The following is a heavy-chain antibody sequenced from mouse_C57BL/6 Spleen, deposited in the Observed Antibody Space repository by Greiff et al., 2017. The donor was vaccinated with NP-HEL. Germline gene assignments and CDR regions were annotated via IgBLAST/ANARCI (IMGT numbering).Heavy chain of an antibody. V-gene: IGHV1-54*01. CDR2: INPGSGGT. D-gene: IGHD1-1*01. J-gene: IGHJ3*01. Sequence: QVQLQQSGAELVRPGTSVKVSCKASGYAFTNYLIEWVKQRPGQGLEWIGVINPGSGGTNYNEKFKGKATLTADKSSSTAYMQLSSLTSEDSAVYFCARGRGAYWGQGTLVTVSA. CDR3: ARGRGAY. CDR1: GYAFTNYL.